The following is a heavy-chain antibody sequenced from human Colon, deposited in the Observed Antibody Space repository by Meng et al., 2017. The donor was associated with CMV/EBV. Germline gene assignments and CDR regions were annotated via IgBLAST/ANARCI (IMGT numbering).Heavy chain of an antibody. CDR2: INPRGGST. CDR1: GYTFTNYY. CDR3: ARDLRDVDVFRHLQWPRGLGLDV. V-gene: IGHV1-46*01. Sequence: ASVKVSCKASGYTFTNYYIHWVRQAPGQGLEWMGLINPRGGSTGYLHKFHGRAMMTRDTSTSTVYMELSSLSSEDTAVYFCARDLRDVDVFRHLQWPRGLGLDVWGQGTTVTVSS. D-gene: IGHD6-19*01. J-gene: IGHJ6*02.